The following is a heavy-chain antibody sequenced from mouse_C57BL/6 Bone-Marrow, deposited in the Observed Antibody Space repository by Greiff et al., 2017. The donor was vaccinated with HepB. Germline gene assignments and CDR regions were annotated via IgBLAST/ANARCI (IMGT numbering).Heavy chain of an antibody. CDR2: IYPGNSDT. J-gene: IGHJ3*01. CDR1: GYTFTSYW. CDR3: TKGGSLLRHGEVWFAY. D-gene: IGHD1-1*01. Sequence: DVKLQESGTVLARPGASVKMSCKTSGYTFTSYWMHWVKQRPGQGLEWIGAIYPGNSDTSYNQKFKGKAKLTAVTSASTAYMELSSLTNEDSAVYYCTKGGSLLRHGEVWFAYWGQGTLVTVSA. V-gene: IGHV1-5*01.